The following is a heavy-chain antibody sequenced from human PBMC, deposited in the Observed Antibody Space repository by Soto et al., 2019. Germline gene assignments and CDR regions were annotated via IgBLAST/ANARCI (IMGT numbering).Heavy chain of an antibody. CDR2: IGTRSDI. J-gene: IGHJ6*02. D-gene: IGHD2-21*02. Sequence: GGSLRLSCVASGFTFTNYAMNWVRQAPGKGLEWVSSIGTRSDIYYADSVKGRFTISRDNAKNSLSLQMNSLRAEDTGVYYCAREETAWPLAYGLDVWGQGTTVTVSS. V-gene: IGHV3-21*01. CDR3: AREETAWPLAYGLDV. CDR1: GFTFTNYA.